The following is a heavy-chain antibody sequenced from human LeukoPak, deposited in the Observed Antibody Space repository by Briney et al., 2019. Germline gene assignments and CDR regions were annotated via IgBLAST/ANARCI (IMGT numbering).Heavy chain of an antibody. CDR2: ISGNAGST. CDR3: AKRGSSWYMSGFDY. V-gene: IGHV3-23*01. Sequence: PGGSLRLSCAASGFTLSSYAMSWVRQAPGKGLEWVSLISGNAGSTYYADSVKGRFTISRDITKNTLYLQMNSLRAEDTAVYYCAKRGSSWYMSGFDYWGQGTLVTVSS. D-gene: IGHD6-13*01. J-gene: IGHJ4*02. CDR1: GFTLSSYA.